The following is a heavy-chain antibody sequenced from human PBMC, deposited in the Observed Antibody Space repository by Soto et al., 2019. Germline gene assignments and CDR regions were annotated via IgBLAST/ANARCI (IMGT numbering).Heavy chain of an antibody. D-gene: IGHD3-3*01. CDR1: GGSISTSGYS. V-gene: IGHV4-30-2*01. CDR2: IYQTGKT. Sequence: QLQLQESGSGLVQPSQTLSLTCTASGGSISTSGYSWSWIRQPPGGGLEWIGSIYQTGKTYVIPSLKSRVTMSLDKSKNQFSLNLTSVTAADTALYYCAREITIFGVAPGGGVDVWGQGTTVTVSS. J-gene: IGHJ6*02. CDR3: AREITIFGVAPGGGVDV.